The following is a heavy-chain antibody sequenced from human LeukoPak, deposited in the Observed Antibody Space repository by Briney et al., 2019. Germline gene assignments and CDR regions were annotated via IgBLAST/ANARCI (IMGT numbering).Heavy chain of an antibody. CDR2: INPSGGST. Sequence: ASVKVCCKASGYTFTSYYMHLVRQAPGQGLEWMGIINPSGGSTSYAQKFQGRVTMTRDTSTSTVYMELSSLRSEDTAVYYCAGARHSSIWKDYYYYYRDVWGKGTTVTASS. V-gene: IGHV1-46*01. CDR1: GYTFTSYY. CDR3: AGARHSSIWKDYYYYYRDV. J-gene: IGHJ6*03. D-gene: IGHD6-13*01.